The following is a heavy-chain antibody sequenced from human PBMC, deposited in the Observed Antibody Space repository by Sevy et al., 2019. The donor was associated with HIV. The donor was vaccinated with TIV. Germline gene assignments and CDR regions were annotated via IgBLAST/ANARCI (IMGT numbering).Heavy chain of an antibody. V-gene: IGHV1-24*01. CDR1: GYTLTELS. CDR2: FDPEDGET. D-gene: IGHD6-13*01. J-gene: IGHJ4*02. Sequence: ASVKVSCKVSGYTLTELSMHWVRQAPGKGLEWMGGFDPEDGETIYEQKFQGRVTMNGDTSTDTAYMELSSLRSEDTAVYYCATGIAAAGTHFDYWGQGTLVTVSS. CDR3: ATGIAAAGTHFDY.